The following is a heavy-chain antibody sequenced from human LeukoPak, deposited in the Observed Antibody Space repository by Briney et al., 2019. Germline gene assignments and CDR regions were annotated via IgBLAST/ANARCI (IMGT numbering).Heavy chain of an antibody. CDR1: AFTFSSYG. CDR3: ARDKAVAGYFDY. V-gene: IGHV3-30*03. CDR2: ISYDGSKK. J-gene: IGHJ4*02. Sequence: GGSLRLSCAASAFTFSSYGMHWVRQAPGKGLEWVAAISYDGSKKYYTDSVKGRFTISRDNSKNTLYLQMNSLRAEDTAVYYCARDKAVAGYFDYWGQGTLVTVSS. D-gene: IGHD6-19*01.